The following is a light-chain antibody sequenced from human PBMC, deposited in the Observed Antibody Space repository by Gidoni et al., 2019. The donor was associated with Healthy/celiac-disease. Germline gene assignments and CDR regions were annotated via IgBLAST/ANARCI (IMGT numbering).Light chain of an antibody. Sequence: DIQMTQPPSSLSASVGDRVAITCQASQDISNYLTWYQQKPGKAPKLLIYDASNLETGVPSRFSGSGSGTDFTFTISSLQPEDIATYYCQQYDNPPITFGPGTKVDIK. J-gene: IGKJ3*01. CDR2: DAS. CDR1: QDISNY. CDR3: QQYDNPPIT. V-gene: IGKV1-33*01.